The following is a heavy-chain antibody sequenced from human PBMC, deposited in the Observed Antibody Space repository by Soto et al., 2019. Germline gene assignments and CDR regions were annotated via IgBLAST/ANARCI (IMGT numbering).Heavy chain of an antibody. J-gene: IGHJ4*02. Sequence: QVQLVQSGTEVKKPGASVKVSCKASGYTFGKYGISWVRQAPGQGLEWVGWLSVYHGNTVHAQKLRGRVNMTTDTSTSTAYMELGSLKSDDTASYYCAKDCSGASCGFDIWGQGTLVTVSS. CDR2: LSVYHGNT. D-gene: IGHD2-15*01. CDR3: AKDCSGASCGFDI. V-gene: IGHV1-18*01. CDR1: GYTFGKYG.